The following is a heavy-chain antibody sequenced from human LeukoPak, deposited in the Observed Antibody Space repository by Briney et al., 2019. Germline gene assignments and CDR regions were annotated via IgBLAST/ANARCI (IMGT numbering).Heavy chain of an antibody. CDR3: AGLTSDYYGSGSSLTPIDY. CDR1: GGTFSSYA. V-gene: IGHV1-69*01. D-gene: IGHD3-10*01. J-gene: IGHJ4*02. Sequence: GASVKVSCKAAGGTFSSYAISWVRQAPGQGLEWMGGIIPIFGTANYAQKFQGRVTITADESTSTAYMELSSLGSEDTAVYYCAGLTSDYYGSGSSLTPIDYWGQGTLVTVSS. CDR2: IIPIFGTA.